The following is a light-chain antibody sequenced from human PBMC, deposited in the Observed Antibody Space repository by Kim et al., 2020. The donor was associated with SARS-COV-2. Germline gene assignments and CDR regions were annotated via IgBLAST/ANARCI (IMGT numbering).Light chain of an antibody. CDR3: KHEGA. CDR2: GAS. J-gene: IGKJ4*01. CDR1: QRVSSGY. V-gene: IGKV3-20*01. Sequence: DIVLTQSPGTLSLSPGDRATLSCRASQRVSSGYLAWYQQKPGQAPRLLIYGASSRSTGIPDRFSGSGSGADFTLTISRLEPDDFAVYYGKHEGAFGGGTKVNIK.